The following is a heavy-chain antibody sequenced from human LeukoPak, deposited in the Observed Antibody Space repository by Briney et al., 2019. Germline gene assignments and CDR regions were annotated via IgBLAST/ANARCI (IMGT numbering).Heavy chain of an antibody. Sequence: PGGSLILSCAASGFTFDDYAMHWVRQAPGKGLEWVSSITGSGDTTYYADSVRGRFTISRDNSKNTLYLQMSRLRAEDTAVYYCEKDPSDYDYWGQGTLVTVSS. CDR2: ITGSGDTT. CDR1: GFTFDDYA. V-gene: IGHV3-23*01. CDR3: EKDPSDYDY. J-gene: IGHJ4*02. D-gene: IGHD5-12*01.